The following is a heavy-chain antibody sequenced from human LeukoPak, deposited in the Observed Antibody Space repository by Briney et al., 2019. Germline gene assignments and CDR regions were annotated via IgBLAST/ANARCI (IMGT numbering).Heavy chain of an antibody. V-gene: IGHV3-21*01. CDR3: ARDGSVLWFGELGNYMDV. Sequence: GGSLRLSCGASGFTFSIYSMDWVRQAPGKGLGWVSSISSSGSYIYYADSLKGRFTISRDNAKNTLYLQMNSLRAEDTAVYYCARDGSVLWFGELGNYMDVWGKGTTVTISS. J-gene: IGHJ6*03. CDR1: GFTFSIYS. D-gene: IGHD3-10*01. CDR2: ISSSGSYI.